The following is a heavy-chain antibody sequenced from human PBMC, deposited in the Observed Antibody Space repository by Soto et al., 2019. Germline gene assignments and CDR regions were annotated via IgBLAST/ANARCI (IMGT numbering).Heavy chain of an antibody. CDR1: CCSISRGGYH. D-gene: IGHD2-2*01. Sequence: NLSLPCTFSCCSISRGGYHWSWIPPHPGKGLEWIGYIYYSGSTYYNPSLKSRVTISVDTSKNQFSLKLSSVTAADTAVYYCARKGCSSTSCTLYYFDYWGQGTLVTVSS. CDR3: ARKGCSSTSCTLYYFDY. J-gene: IGHJ4*02. V-gene: IGHV4-31*03. CDR2: IYYSGST.